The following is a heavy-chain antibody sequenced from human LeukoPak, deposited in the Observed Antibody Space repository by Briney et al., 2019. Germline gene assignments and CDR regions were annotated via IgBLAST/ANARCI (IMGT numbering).Heavy chain of an antibody. J-gene: IGHJ6*02. V-gene: IGHV3-7*03. CDR2: IKLDGSKV. Sequence: GGSLRLSCAASGFIFSDFWMTWVRQAPGKGLEWVANIKLDGSKVFYVDSVEGRFTISRDNAKNSLYLQMNTLRAEDTAVYYCARDVVGSSNNGMDVWAKGPRSPSP. CDR1: GFIFSDFW. CDR3: ARDVVGSSNNGMDV. D-gene: IGHD6-13*01.